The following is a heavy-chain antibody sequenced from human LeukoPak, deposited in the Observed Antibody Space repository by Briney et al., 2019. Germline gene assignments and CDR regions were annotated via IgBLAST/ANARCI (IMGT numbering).Heavy chain of an antibody. Sequence: ASVKVSCMASGYTFTGYYMHWVRQAPGQGLEWMGWINPNSGGTNYAQKFQGRVTMTRDTSISTAYMELSRLRSDDTAVYYCASFKNTAGPGFDYWGQGTLVTVSS. CDR3: ASFKNTAGPGFDY. CDR1: GYTFTGYY. V-gene: IGHV1-2*02. D-gene: IGHD2/OR15-2a*01. CDR2: INPNSGGT. J-gene: IGHJ4*02.